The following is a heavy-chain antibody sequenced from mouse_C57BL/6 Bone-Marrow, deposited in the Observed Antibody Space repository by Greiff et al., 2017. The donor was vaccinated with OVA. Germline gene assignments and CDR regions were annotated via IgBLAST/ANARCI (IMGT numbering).Heavy chain of an antibody. CDR3: AREGDYYGSSLAWFAY. V-gene: IGHV1-69*01. CDR1: GYTFTSYW. J-gene: IGHJ3*01. Sequence: QVQLQQPGAELVMPGASVKLSCKASGYTFTSYWMPWVKQRPGQGLEWIGEIDPSDSYTNYNQQFKGKSTLTVDKSSSPAYMQCSSLTSEDSAVYYCAREGDYYGSSLAWFAYWGQGTLVTVSA. D-gene: IGHD1-1*01. CDR2: IDPSDSYT.